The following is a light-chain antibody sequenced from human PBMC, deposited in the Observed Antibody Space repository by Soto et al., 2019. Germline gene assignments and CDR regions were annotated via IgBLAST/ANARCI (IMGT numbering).Light chain of an antibody. CDR2: GAS. V-gene: IGKV3-15*01. CDR3: RQYNNWPRT. CDR1: QSVRSN. Sequence: EIVMTQSPATLSVSPGERATFSCRASQSVRSNLAWYKQKPGQAPRLLIYGASTRATGIPARFSGSGSGTEFTLTISSLQSEDFEVYYCRQYNNWPRTFGQGTKVDIK. J-gene: IGKJ1*01.